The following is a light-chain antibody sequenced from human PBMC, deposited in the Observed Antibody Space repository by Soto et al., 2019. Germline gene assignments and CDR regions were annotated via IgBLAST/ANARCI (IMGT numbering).Light chain of an antibody. CDR3: QQVKTYPRT. Sequence: DIHLTQSPSFLSASVGDRVTITCRPSQAVPNNMAWYQQKPGKPPKLLIYEESTLHSGVPSRFSGRKSGTKVSLTTDSLQPEDFATSYCQQVKTYPRTFGGGTKVEIK. J-gene: IGKJ4*01. CDR2: EES. V-gene: IGKV1-9*01. CDR1: QAVPNN.